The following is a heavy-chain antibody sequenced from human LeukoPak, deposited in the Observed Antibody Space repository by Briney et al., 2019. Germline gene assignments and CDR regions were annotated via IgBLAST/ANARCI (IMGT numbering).Heavy chain of an antibody. Sequence: GASVKVSCKASGGTFSSYAISWVRQATGQGLEWMGWMNPNSGNTGYAQKFQGRVTMTRNTSISTDYMELSSLRSEDTAVYYCARGFPRAYSSSWYYFDYWGQGTLFTVSS. CDR3: ARGFPRAYSSSWYYFDY. J-gene: IGHJ4*02. V-gene: IGHV1-8*02. D-gene: IGHD6-13*01. CDR1: GGTFSSYA. CDR2: MNPNSGNT.